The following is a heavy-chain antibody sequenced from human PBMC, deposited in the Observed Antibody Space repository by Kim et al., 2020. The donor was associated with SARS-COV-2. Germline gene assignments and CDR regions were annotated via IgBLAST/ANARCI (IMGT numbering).Heavy chain of an antibody. CDR3: SIGSRPSFNYGSGSSKPKINNYYYYYGMDV. D-gene: IGHD3-10*01. CDR2: INPNSGGT. V-gene: IGHV1-2*04. CDR1: VYTFTGYY. J-gene: IGHJ6*02. Sequence: ASVKVSCKASVYTFTGYYMHWVRQAPGQGLEWMGWINPNSGGTNYAQKFQGWVTMTRDTSISTAYMELSRLRSDDTAVYYCSIGSRPSFNYGSGSSKPKINNYYYYYGMDVWGQGTTVTVSS.